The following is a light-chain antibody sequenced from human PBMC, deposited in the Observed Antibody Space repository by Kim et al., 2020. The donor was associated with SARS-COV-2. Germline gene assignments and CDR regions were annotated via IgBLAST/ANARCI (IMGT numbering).Light chain of an antibody. CDR1: GCRSYY. Sequence: GMTVTFTSPGVGCRSYYASWYQQKQGQTPALVIYDKNYLPSGSPDQFSGSSSGNTASFIITGAQAEDEADYYCNSRYNSGNLSVVFGGGTQLTVL. CDR2: DKN. V-gene: IGLV3-19*01. J-gene: IGLJ2*01. CDR3: NSRYNSGNLSVV.